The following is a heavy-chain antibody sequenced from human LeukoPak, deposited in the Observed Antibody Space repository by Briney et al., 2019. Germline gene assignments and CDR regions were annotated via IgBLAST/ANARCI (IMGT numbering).Heavy chain of an antibody. Sequence: GGSLRLSCAASGFTFSSYSMNWVRQAPGKGLEWVAVISYDVGKKYYADSVKGRFTISRDNSKNTLYLQMNSLRAEETAVYYCAKDDYYDTSGYRDWGQGTLVTVSS. CDR3: AKDDYYDTSGYRD. J-gene: IGHJ4*02. CDR1: GFTFSSYS. D-gene: IGHD3-22*01. CDR2: ISYDVGKK. V-gene: IGHV3-30*18.